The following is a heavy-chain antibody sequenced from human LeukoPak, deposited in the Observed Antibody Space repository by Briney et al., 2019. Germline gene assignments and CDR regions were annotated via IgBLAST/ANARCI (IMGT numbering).Heavy chain of an antibody. V-gene: IGHV1-69*04. CDR3: ARGGYCSSTSCPRGYYYYGMDV. CDR2: IIPILGIA. Sequence: ASVKVSCKASGGTFSSYAISWVRQAPGQGLEWMGRIIPILGIANYAQKFQGRVTITADKSTSTAYMELSSLRSEDTAVYYCARGGYCSSTSCPRGYYYYGMDVWGQGTTVTVSS. J-gene: IGHJ6*02. CDR1: GGTFSSYA. D-gene: IGHD2-2*01.